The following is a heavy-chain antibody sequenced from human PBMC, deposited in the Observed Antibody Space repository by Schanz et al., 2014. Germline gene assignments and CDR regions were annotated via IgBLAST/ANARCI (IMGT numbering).Heavy chain of an antibody. CDR3: AIIGVMVAVAGTRADY. Sequence: EVQLVESGGGLVQPGGSLRLSCAASGFTLSNSDMHWVRQGTGKGLEWVSSISSSGSYIYYADSVKGRFSISRDNSKNTLYLQMNSLRAEDTALYYCAIIGVMVAVAGTRADYWGQGTLVTVSS. V-gene: IGHV3-21*01. CDR2: ISSSGSYI. D-gene: IGHD6-19*01. CDR1: GFTLSNSD. J-gene: IGHJ4*02.